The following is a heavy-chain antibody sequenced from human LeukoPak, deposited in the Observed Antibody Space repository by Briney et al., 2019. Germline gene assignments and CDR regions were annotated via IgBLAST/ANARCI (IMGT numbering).Heavy chain of an antibody. J-gene: IGHJ5*02. CDR1: GYTFTSYG. Sequence: ASVKVSCKASGYTFTSYGISWVRQAPGQGLEWMGWISAYNGNTNYAQKLQGRVTMTTHTSTSTAYMELRSLRSDDTAVYYCARDRYCSITKCYNWFDPWGQGILVTVSS. V-gene: IGHV1-18*01. CDR3: ARDRYCSITKCYNWFDP. CDR2: ISAYNGNT. D-gene: IGHD2-2*01.